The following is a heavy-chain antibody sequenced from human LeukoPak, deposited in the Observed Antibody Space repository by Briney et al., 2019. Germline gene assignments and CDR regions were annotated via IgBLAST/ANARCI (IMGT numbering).Heavy chain of an antibody. CDR1: GFTFSTYA. V-gene: IGHV3-30*18. CDR3: ANLGYCSGGSCSHYYYMDV. CDR2: ISYDGSNK. J-gene: IGHJ6*03. Sequence: PGGSLRLSCAASGFTFSTYAIHWVRQAPGKGLEWVAVISYDGSNKYYADSVKGRFTISRDNSKNTLYLQVNSLRPEDTAVYYCANLGYCSGGSCSHYYYMDVWGKGTTVTVS. D-gene: IGHD2-15*01.